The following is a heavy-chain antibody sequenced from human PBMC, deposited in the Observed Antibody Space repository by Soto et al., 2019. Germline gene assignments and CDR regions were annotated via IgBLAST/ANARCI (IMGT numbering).Heavy chain of an antibody. J-gene: IGHJ5*02. D-gene: IGHD5-18*01. CDR1: GGSVSSGSYY. V-gene: IGHV4-61*01. CDR2: IYYSGIT. CDR3: ASYKRTARKWFDT. Sequence: XETLSLPFTVSGGSVSSGSYYWSWIRQPPGKGLEWIVYIYYSGITNYNPSLKSRVTISVDTSKNQFSLELSSVTAADTAVYYCASYKRTARKWFDTWGQGTLVTVSS.